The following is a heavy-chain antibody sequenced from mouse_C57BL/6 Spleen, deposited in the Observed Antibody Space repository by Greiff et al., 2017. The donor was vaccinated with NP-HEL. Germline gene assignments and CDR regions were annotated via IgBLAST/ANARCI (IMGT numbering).Heavy chain of an antibody. J-gene: IGHJ4*01. D-gene: IGHD1-1*01. Sequence: VKLMESGAELARPGASVKLSCKASGYTFTSYGISWVKQRTGQGLEWIGEIYPRSGNTYYNEKFKGKATLTADKSSSTAYMELRSLTSEDSAVYFCARPLYGRSYGAMDYWGQGTSVTVSS. CDR2: IYPRSGNT. V-gene: IGHV1-81*01. CDR3: ARPLYGRSYGAMDY. CDR1: GYTFTSYG.